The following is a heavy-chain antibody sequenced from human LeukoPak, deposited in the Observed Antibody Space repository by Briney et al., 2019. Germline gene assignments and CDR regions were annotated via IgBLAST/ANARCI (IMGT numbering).Heavy chain of an antibody. Sequence: SETLSLTCTVSGDSISTYYWTWIRQPPGKGLEWIGYISYSGSTNCNPSLESRVTTSVDTSKNQFSLNLSSVTAADTAVYYCARGTGDRAFDIWGQGTMVTVSS. CDR1: GDSISTYY. CDR3: ARGTGDRAFDI. CDR2: ISYSGST. J-gene: IGHJ3*02. V-gene: IGHV4-59*01. D-gene: IGHD7-27*01.